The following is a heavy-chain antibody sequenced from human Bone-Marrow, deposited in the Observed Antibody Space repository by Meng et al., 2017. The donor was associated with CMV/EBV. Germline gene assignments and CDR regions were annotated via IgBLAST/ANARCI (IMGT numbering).Heavy chain of an antibody. CDR2: ISSSNISI. CDR3: ARGWLQFDY. V-gene: IGHV3-48*01. J-gene: IGHJ4*02. D-gene: IGHD5-24*01. CDR1: GFTFSNYA. Sequence: GEALKISCAASGFTFSNYAMNWGRQAPGKGLEWISYISSSNISIYYADSVRGRFTSSRDNAKNSLFLQMNSLRADDTALYFCARGWLQFDYWGQGALVTVSS.